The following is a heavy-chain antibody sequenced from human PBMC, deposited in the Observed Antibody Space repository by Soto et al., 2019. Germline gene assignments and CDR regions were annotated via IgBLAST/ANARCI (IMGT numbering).Heavy chain of an antibody. J-gene: IGHJ3*02. CDR1: GFTFSSYG. CDR3: ARGPKISGSYGGGHAFDS. CDR2: IWYDGSNK. V-gene: IGHV3-33*01. Sequence: QVQLVESGGGVVQPGRSLRLSCAASGFTFSSYGMHWVRQAPGKGLEWVAVIWYDGSNKYYADSVKGRFTISRDNSKNTLYLQMNSLRAEDTAVYYCARGPKISGSYGGGHAFDSWGQGTMVTVSS. D-gene: IGHD1-26*01.